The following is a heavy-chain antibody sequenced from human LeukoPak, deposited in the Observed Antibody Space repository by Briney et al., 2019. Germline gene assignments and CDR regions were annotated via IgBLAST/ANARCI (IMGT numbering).Heavy chain of an antibody. CDR1: GFTFSSYG. CDR3: AKVLALRFLEWPLWSFDY. V-gene: IGHV3-30*02. CDR2: IRYDGSNK. J-gene: IGHJ4*02. D-gene: IGHD3-3*01. Sequence: QPGRSLRLSCAASGFTFSSYGMHWVRQAPGKGLEWVAFIRYDGSNKYYADSVKGRFTISRDNSKNTLYLQMNSLRAEDTAVYYCAKVLALRFLEWPLWSFDYWGQGTLVTVSS.